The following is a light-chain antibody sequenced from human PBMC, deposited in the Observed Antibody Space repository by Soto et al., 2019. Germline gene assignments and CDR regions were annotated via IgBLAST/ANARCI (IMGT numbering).Light chain of an antibody. J-gene: IGKJ1*01. CDR2: DAS. CDR3: QQRSNWPPWT. Sequence: TQSPATLSLSPGERATLSCRASQSVSSYLAWYQQKPGQAPRLLIYDASNRATGIPARFSGSGSGTDFTLTISSLEPEDFAVYYCQQRSNWPPWTFGQGTKV. V-gene: IGKV3-11*01. CDR1: QSVSSY.